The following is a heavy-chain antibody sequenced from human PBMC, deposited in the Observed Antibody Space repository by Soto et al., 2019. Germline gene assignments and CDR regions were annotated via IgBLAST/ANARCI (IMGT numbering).Heavy chain of an antibody. CDR3: ESSIAAAGTGYYYGMDV. CDR2: IKQDGSEK. D-gene: IGHD6-13*01. J-gene: IGHJ6*02. V-gene: IGHV3-7*05. Sequence: GGSLRLSCAASGVTFSSYWMSWVRQAPGKGLEWVANIKQDGSEKYYVDSVKGRFTISRDNAKNSLYLQMNSLRAEDTAVYYCESSIAAAGTGYYYGMDVWGQGTTVTVSS. CDR1: GVTFSSYW.